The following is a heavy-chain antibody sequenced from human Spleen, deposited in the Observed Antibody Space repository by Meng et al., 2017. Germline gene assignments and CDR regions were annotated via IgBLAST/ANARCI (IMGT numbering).Heavy chain of an antibody. D-gene: IGHD6-19*01. CDR1: GGSISTSGYY. CDR3: VRSSGWVKTGFDP. J-gene: IGHJ5*02. CDR2: IGHSGFT. Sequence: QPQLQESGPGRGKPSEALALTCRVAGGSISTSGYYWGWIRQPPGKGLEWIGSIGHSGFTYYTPSLKSRVTVSIDTSRNQFSLWLTSVTAADTAVYYCVRSSGWVKTGFDPWGQGTLVTVSS. V-gene: IGHV4-39*01.